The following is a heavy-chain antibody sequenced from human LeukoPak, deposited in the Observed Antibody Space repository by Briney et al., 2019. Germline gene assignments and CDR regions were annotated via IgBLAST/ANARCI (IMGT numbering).Heavy chain of an antibody. CDR1: GGTFSSYA. CDR3: ARMGSGREGWFDP. CDR2: IIPSFGTP. J-gene: IGHJ5*02. D-gene: IGHD5-24*01. V-gene: IGHV1-69*06. Sequence: SVKVSCKASGGTFSSYAISWVRQAPGQGLEWMGGIIPSFGTPNYAQQFQGRVTITADKPTSPAYMELSSLRSEDTAVYYCARMGSGREGWFDPWGQGTLVTVSS.